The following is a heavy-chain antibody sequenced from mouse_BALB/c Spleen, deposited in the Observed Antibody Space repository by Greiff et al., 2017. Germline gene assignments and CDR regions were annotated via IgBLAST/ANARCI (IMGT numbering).Heavy chain of an antibody. CDR2: IWTGGGT. J-gene: IGHJ3*01. Sequence: QVQLKQSGPGLVAPSQSLSITCTVSGFSLTSYDISWIRQPPGKGLEWLGVIWTGGGTNYNSAFMSRLSISKDNSKSQVFLKMNSLQTDDTAIYYCVRDGGSRKDLAWFAYWGQGTLVTVSA. CDR1: GFSLTSYD. CDR3: VRDGGSRKDLAWFAY. D-gene: IGHD1-1*01. V-gene: IGHV2-9-2*01.